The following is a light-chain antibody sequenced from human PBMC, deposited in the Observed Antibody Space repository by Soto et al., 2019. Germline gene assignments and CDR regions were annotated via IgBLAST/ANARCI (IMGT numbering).Light chain of an antibody. CDR2: DAS. J-gene: IGKJ4*01. CDR3: QHFNNFPIT. CDR1: QGISSS. Sequence: AIQLTQSPSSLSASVGDSVTLTCRASQGISSSLAWYQQKPGKPPKLLIYDASSLENGVPSRFSGSGSGTDFTLAISSLQPEDSATYYCQHFNNFPITFGGGTKVEIK. V-gene: IGKV1D-13*01.